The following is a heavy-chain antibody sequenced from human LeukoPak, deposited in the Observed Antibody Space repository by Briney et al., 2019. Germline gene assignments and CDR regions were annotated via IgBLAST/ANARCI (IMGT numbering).Heavy chain of an antibody. Sequence: GGSLRLSCAASGFTFSNYAVMWVRQAPGQGLEWVSAITSAGAPRYADSVKGRFTISRDNSKNTLYLQMNSLRAEETAQYFCARDPNGDYIGAFEFWGQGTGVTLSS. D-gene: IGHD4-17*01. J-gene: IGHJ3*01. V-gene: IGHV3-23*01. CDR1: GFTFSNYA. CDR3: ARDPNGDYIGAFEF. CDR2: ITSAGAP.